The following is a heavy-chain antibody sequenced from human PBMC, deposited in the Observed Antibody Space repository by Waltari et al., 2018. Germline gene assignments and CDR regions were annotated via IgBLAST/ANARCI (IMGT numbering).Heavy chain of an antibody. D-gene: IGHD2-8*02. CDR2: MNPNSGNT. CDR3: ARGACTGGVCSYYFDY. J-gene: IGHJ4*02. Sequence: QVQLVQSGAEVKKPGASVKVSCKASGYTFTSYDINWVRQATGQGLEWMGWMNPNSGNTGYAQKFQGRVTITRNTSISTAYMELSSLRSEDTAVYYCARGACTGGVCSYYFDYWGQGTLVTVSS. V-gene: IGHV1-8*03. CDR1: GYTFTSYD.